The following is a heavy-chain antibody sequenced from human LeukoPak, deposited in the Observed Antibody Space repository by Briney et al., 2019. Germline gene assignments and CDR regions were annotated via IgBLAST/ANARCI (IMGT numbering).Heavy chain of an antibody. CDR2: ISGSGGST. D-gene: IGHD2-2*02. Sequence: PGGSLRLSCAASGFTFSSYAMSWVRQAPGKGLEWVSAISGSGGSTYYADSVKGRFTISRDNSKNTLYLQMNGLRAEDTAVYYCAKWDLGYCSSTSCSTFDYWGQGTLVTVSS. V-gene: IGHV3-23*01. J-gene: IGHJ4*02. CDR3: AKWDLGYCSSTSCSTFDY. CDR1: GFTFSSYA.